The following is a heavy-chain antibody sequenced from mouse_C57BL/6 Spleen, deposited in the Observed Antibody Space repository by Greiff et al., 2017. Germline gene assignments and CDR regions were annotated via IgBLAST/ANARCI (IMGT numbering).Heavy chain of an antibody. CDR1: GYTFTSYW. CDR2: IHPNSGST. V-gene: IGHV1-64*01. CDR3: ARRIWDDGAGFAY. D-gene: IGHD4-1*01. J-gene: IGHJ3*01. Sequence: QVQLQQPGAELVKPGASVKLSCKASGYTFTSYWMHWVKQRPGQGLEWIGMIHPNSGSTNYNEKFKSKATLTVDKSSSTAYMQLSSLTSEDSAVYYCARRIWDDGAGFAYWGKGTLVTVSA.